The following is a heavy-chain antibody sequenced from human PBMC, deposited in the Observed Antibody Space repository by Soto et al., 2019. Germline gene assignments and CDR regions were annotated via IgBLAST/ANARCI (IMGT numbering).Heavy chain of an antibody. CDR1: GYTFTSYG. CDR2: ISAHNGDT. J-gene: IGHJ4*02. V-gene: IGHV1-18*01. Sequence: ASVKVSCKASGYTFTSYGISWVRQAPAQGLEWVGWISAHNGDTKYAQNLQGRVTMTTDTSTSTAYMELRSLTSDDTAVYYCARDWSRYYDSSGLMWFHWGQGTLVTVSS. CDR3: ARDWSRYYDSSGLMWFH. D-gene: IGHD3-22*01.